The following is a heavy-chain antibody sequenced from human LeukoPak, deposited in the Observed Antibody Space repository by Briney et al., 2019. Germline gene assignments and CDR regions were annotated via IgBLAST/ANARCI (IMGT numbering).Heavy chain of an antibody. CDR2: ISSSSSYI. D-gene: IGHD5/OR15-5a*01. V-gene: IGHV3-21*01. CDR1: GITFSSYS. Sequence: PGGSLRLSCAASGITFSSYSMNWVRQAPGKGLEWVSSISSSSSYIYYVDSVKGRFTISRDNAKNSLYLQMNSLRAEDTAVYYCARDLRFSPIDYWGQGTLVTVSS. J-gene: IGHJ4*02. CDR3: ARDLRFSPIDY.